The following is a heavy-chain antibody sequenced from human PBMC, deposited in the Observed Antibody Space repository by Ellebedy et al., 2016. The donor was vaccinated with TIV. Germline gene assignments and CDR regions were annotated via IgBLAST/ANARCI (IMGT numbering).Heavy chain of an antibody. CDR1: GFTFSSNA. Sequence: GESLKISCAASGFTFSSNAMSWVRQAPGKGLEWVSVISGSGNNTYYGGSVKGLFTISRDTSKNTLYLQMNSLRADDTAIYYCAKNSGSSAYHVLDVWGQGTTVTVSS. J-gene: IGHJ6*02. CDR3: AKNSGSSAYHVLDV. CDR2: ISGSGNNT. V-gene: IGHV3-23*01. D-gene: IGHD3-10*01.